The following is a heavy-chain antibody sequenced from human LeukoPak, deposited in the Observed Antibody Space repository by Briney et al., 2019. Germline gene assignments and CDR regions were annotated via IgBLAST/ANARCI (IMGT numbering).Heavy chain of an antibody. CDR3: ARDAFYGDYSYFDS. Sequence: SVKVSCRASGGTFSSYAISWVRQAPGQGLEWMGGIIPIFGTANYAQKFQGRVTITADESTSTAYMELSSLTSEDTAVYYCARDAFYGDYSYFDSWGQGTLVTVSS. D-gene: IGHD4-17*01. J-gene: IGHJ4*02. CDR2: IIPIFGTA. CDR1: GGTFSSYA. V-gene: IGHV1-69*01.